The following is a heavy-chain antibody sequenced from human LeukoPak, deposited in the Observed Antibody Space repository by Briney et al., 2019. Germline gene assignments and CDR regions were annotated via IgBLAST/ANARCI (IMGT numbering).Heavy chain of an antibody. CDR1: GGSISSYY. V-gene: IGHV4-59*01. D-gene: IGHD3-10*01. CDR2: NYYSGST. CDR3: ARVDAWFGELFSWYFDL. Sequence: SETLSLTCTVSGGSISSYYWSWIREPPGKGLEWSGYNYYSGSTNYNPSLTSRVTISVDTSKNQFSLKLSSVTAADTAVYYCARVDAWFGELFSWYFDLWGRGTLVTVSS. J-gene: IGHJ2*01.